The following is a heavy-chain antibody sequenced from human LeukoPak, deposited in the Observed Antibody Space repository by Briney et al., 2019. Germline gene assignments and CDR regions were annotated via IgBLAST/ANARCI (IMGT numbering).Heavy chain of an antibody. Sequence: ASVRVSCKASGYTFTSYGISWVRQAPGQGLEWMGWISAYNGNTNYAQKLQGRVTMTTDTSTSTAYMELRSLRSDDTAVYYCARDDSSGYQMWFDPWGQGTLVTVSS. CDR2: ISAYNGNT. D-gene: IGHD3-22*01. J-gene: IGHJ5*02. CDR3: ARDDSSGYQMWFDP. V-gene: IGHV1-18*01. CDR1: GYTFTSYG.